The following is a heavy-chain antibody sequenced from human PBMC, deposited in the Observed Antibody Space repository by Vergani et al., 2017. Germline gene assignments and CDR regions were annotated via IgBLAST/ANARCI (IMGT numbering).Heavy chain of an antibody. V-gene: IGHV1-69-2*01. Sequence: EVQLVQSGAEVKKPGATLKISCKVSGYTFTDHYMHWVKQAPGKGLEWMGLVDPEDGETIYAEKFKGRVTIAAYTSTDTAHLELSSLRSEDTAVYYCATPQTGTKGGMEVWGQGTTVIVSS. D-gene: IGHD4-17*01. CDR3: ATPQTGTKGGMEV. J-gene: IGHJ6*02. CDR1: GYTFTDHY. CDR2: VDPEDGET.